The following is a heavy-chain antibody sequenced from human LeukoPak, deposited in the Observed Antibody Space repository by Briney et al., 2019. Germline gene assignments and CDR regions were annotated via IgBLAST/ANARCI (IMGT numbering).Heavy chain of an antibody. CDR3: ARARVDSYDY. Sequence: PSETLSPTCTVSGGSISSYYWSWIRQPPGKGLEWIGYIYYSGSTNYNPSLKSRVTISVDTSKNQFSLKLSSVTAADTAVYYCARARVDSYDYWGQGTLVTVSS. D-gene: IGHD3-3*01. V-gene: IGHV4-59*01. CDR2: IYYSGST. CDR1: GGSISSYY. J-gene: IGHJ4*02.